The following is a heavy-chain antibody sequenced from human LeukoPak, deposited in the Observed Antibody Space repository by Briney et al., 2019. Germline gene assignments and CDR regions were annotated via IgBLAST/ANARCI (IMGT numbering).Heavy chain of an antibody. J-gene: IGHJ6*02. CDR1: GFTFSDYY. CDR3: AREGPRDYYYGMDV. V-gene: IGHV3-11*01. CDR2: ISSSGSTI. Sequence: GGSLRLSCAASGFTFSDYYMSWIRQAPGKGLEWASYISSSGSTIYYADSVKGQFTISRDNAKNSLYLQMNSLRAEDTAVYYCAREGPRDYYYGMDVWGQGTTVTVSS.